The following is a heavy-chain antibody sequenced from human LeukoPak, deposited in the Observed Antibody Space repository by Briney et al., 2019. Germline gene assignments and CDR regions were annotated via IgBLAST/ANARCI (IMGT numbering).Heavy chain of an antibody. J-gene: IGHJ2*01. Sequence: GASVKVSCKASGYTFTGYYMHWVRQAPGQGLEWMGWINPNSGGTNYAQKLQGRVTMTTDTSTSTAYMELRSLRSDDTAVYYCARGGITIFGVAISALGYFDLWGRGTLVTVSS. CDR1: GYTFTGYY. CDR3: ARGGITIFGVAISALGYFDL. D-gene: IGHD3-3*01. CDR2: INPNSGGT. V-gene: IGHV1-2*02.